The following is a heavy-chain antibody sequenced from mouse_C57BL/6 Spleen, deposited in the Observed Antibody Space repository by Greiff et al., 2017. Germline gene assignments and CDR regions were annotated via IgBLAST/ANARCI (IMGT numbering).Heavy chain of an antibody. D-gene: IGHD1-1*01. V-gene: IGHV5-17*01. CDR3: ARATVVARGIYFDY. CDR2: ISSGSSTI. CDR1: GFTFSDYG. J-gene: IGHJ2*01. Sequence: EVKLEESGGGLVKPGGSLKLSCAASGFTFSDYGMHWVRQAPEKGLEWVAYISSGSSTIYYADTVKGRFTISRDNAKNTLFLQMTSLRSEDTAMYYCARATVVARGIYFDYWGQGTTLTVSS.